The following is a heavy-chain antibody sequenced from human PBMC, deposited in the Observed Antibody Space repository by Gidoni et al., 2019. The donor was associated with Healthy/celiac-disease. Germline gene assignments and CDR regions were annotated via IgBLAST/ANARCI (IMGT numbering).Heavy chain of an antibody. Sequence: QVQLVEYGGGEVQPGRSLRLSCAASGFTFSSYGMHWVRQAPGQGLEWVAVIWYDGINKYYADSVKGRFTISRDNSKNPLYLQMNSLRAEDTAVYYCARAGYDSSGYRFDYWGQGTLVTVSS. CDR1: GFTFSSYG. V-gene: IGHV3-33*01. CDR3: ARAGYDSSGYRFDY. CDR2: IWYDGINK. D-gene: IGHD3-22*01. J-gene: IGHJ4*02.